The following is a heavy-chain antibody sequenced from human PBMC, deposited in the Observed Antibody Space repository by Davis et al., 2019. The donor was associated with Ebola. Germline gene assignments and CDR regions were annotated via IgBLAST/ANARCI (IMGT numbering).Heavy chain of an antibody. CDR3: ARDTLASTFGGVIITGNWFDP. CDR2: IRPDGSEE. CDR1: GFTFRNYW. Sequence: GESLKISCAASGFTFRNYWMSWVRQAPGKGLEWVANIRPDGSEEQYVDSLKGRITISRDNAKNSLYLQMNSLRAEDTAVYYCARDTLASTFGGVIITGNWFDPWGQGTLVTVSS. V-gene: IGHV3-7*01. D-gene: IGHD3-10*01. J-gene: IGHJ5*02.